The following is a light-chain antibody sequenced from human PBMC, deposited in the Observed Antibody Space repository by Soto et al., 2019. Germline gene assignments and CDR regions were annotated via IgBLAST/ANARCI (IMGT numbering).Light chain of an antibody. V-gene: IGLV2-23*01. CDR1: SSDVGSYSL. Sequence: QSALTQPASVSGSPGQSITISCTGTSSDVGSYSLVSWYQQHPAKAPKLMIYEGSKRPSGVSNRFSGSKSGNTASLTISGLQAEDEADYYCCSYAGSDTYVFGTGTKVTVL. CDR2: EGS. CDR3: CSYAGSDTYV. J-gene: IGLJ1*01.